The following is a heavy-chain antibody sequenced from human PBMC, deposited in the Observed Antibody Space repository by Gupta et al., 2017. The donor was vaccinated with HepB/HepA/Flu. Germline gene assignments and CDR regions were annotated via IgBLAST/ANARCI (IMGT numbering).Heavy chain of an antibody. CDR2: ISGSGGST. D-gene: IGHD6-19*01. V-gene: IGHV3-23*01. CDR1: GFPFRSYA. Sequence: EVQLLESGGGLVQPGGSLRLSCAASGFPFRSYALSWVRQAPGKGLEWVSAISGSGGSTYYADSVKGRFTISRDNSKNTLYLQMNSLRAEDTAVYYCAKEGVAGTGGGFDYWGQGTLVTVSS. J-gene: IGHJ4*02. CDR3: AKEGVAGTGGGFDY.